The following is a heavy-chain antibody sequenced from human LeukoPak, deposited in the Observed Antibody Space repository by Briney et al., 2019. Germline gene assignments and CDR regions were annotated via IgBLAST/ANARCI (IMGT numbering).Heavy chain of an antibody. Sequence: GGSLRLSCAASGFTFSSYSMNWVRQAPGKGLEWVSSISSSSSYIYYADSVKGRFTISRDNAKNSLYLQMNSLRAEDTAVYYCARDLGGYYYDSSAYYSGIDLFDYWGQGTLVTVSS. V-gene: IGHV3-21*01. CDR2: ISSSSSYI. CDR1: GFTFSSYS. J-gene: IGHJ4*02. CDR3: ARDLGGYYYDSSAYYSGIDLFDY. D-gene: IGHD3-22*01.